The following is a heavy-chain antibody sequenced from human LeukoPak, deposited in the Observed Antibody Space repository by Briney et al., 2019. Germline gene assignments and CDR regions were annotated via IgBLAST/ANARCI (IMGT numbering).Heavy chain of an antibody. Sequence: GGSLRLSCVASGFTFSSYNMNWVRQAPGKGLECVSFISSSSTYIYYADSVKGRFTISRDNSKNTLYLQMNSLRAEDTAVYYCARDRSQLLYYYYGMDVWGQGTTVTVSS. V-gene: IGHV3-21*01. J-gene: IGHJ6*02. CDR1: GFTFSSYN. D-gene: IGHD2-2*01. CDR2: ISSSSTYI. CDR3: ARDRSQLLYYYYGMDV.